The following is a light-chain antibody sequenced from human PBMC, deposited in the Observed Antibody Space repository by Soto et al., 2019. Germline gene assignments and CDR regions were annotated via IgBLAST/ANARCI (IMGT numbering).Light chain of an antibody. Sequence: EIVLTQSPAPLASSPGAIATLSCGASQSVSSSYLAWYQQKPGLAPRLLISDASSRATGIPDRFSGSGSGTDFTLTISRLEPEDFAVYYCQQYGSSPLTFGQGTKVEIK. V-gene: IGKV3D-20*01. CDR3: QQYGSSPLT. J-gene: IGKJ1*01. CDR1: QSVSSSY. CDR2: DAS.